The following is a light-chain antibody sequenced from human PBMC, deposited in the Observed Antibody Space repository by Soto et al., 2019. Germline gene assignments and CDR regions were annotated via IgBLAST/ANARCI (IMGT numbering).Light chain of an antibody. CDR2: GAS. J-gene: IGKJ4*01. CDR3: QQYNSWPT. CDR1: ETVATN. V-gene: IGKV3-15*01. Sequence: VMTQSPATLSVSPGERATLSCWASETVATNLAWYQQKPGQAPRLLISGASTRAAGISDRFRGSGSGTEFTLSISSLQSEDFAVYYCQQYNSWPTFGGGTKVEIK.